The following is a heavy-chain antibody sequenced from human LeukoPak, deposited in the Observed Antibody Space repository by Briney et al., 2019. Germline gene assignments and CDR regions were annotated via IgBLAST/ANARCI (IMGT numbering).Heavy chain of an antibody. Sequence: GGSLRFSCAASRFTFSNYWMTWVRQAPGKGLEWVAHIKEDGGEKHYVDPVKGRFTISRDNAKNSLYLQMNSLRAEDTAMYYCVRDRGYCSGGTCYALWDYWGQGTLVTVSS. D-gene: IGHD2-15*01. V-gene: IGHV3-7*01. CDR1: RFTFSNYW. J-gene: IGHJ4*02. CDR3: VRDRGYCSGGTCYALWDY. CDR2: IKEDGGEK.